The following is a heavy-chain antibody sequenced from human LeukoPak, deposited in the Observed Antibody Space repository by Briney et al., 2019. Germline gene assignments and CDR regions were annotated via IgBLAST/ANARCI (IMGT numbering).Heavy chain of an antibody. Sequence: SETLSLTCTVSGGSISSYYWSWIRQPPGKGLEWIGYIYYSGSTNYNPSLKGRVTISVDTSKNQFSLKLSSVTAADTAMYYCARGDSSGFARPFDYWGQGTLVTVSS. CDR2: IYYSGST. J-gene: IGHJ4*02. D-gene: IGHD3-22*01. V-gene: IGHV4-59*12. CDR3: ARGDSSGFARPFDY. CDR1: GGSISSYY.